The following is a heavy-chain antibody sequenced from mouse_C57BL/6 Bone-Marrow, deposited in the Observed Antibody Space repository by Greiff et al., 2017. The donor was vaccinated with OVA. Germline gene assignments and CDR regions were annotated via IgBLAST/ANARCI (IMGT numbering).Heavy chain of an antibody. V-gene: IGHV1-81*01. Sequence: QVQLQQSGAELARPGASVKLSCKASGYTFTSYGISWVKQRTGQGLEWIGEIYPRSGNTYYNEKFKGKATLTADKSSSTAYMELRSLTSEDSAVYFGARSELRPPYYAMDYWGQGTSVTVSS. D-gene: IGHD3-2*02. CDR3: ARSELRPPYYAMDY. CDR1: GYTFTSYG. CDR2: IYPRSGNT. J-gene: IGHJ4*01.